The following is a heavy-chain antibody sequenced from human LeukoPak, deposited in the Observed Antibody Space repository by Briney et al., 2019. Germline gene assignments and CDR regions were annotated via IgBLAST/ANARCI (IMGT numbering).Heavy chain of an antibody. D-gene: IGHD5-12*01. CDR2: MNPNSGNT. Sequence: ASVKASCKASGYTFTGYDINWVRQATGQGLEWMGWMNPNSGNTGYAQKFQGRVTMTRNTSISTAYMELSSLRSEDTAVYYCATFSGYGYLGGYWGQGTLVTVSS. CDR3: ATFSGYGYLGGY. V-gene: IGHV1-8*01. CDR1: GYTFTGYD. J-gene: IGHJ4*02.